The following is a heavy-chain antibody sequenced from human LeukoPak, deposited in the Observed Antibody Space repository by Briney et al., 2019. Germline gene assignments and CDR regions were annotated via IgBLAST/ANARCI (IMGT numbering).Heavy chain of an antibody. CDR3: ARGGTTGYSNSPFDY. J-gene: IGHJ4*02. CDR2: INTEGGNT. Sequence: GGSLRLSCAASRFTFSSHWMYWVRQAPGKGLVWVSDINTEGGNTRYADSVKGRFTISRDNAKNTLYLQMNSLSVEDTAVYYCARGGTTGYSNSPFDYWGQGTLVTVSS. CDR1: RFTFSSHW. V-gene: IGHV3-74*01. D-gene: IGHD4-11*01.